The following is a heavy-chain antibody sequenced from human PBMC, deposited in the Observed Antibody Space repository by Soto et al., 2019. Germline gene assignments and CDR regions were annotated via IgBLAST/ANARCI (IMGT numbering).Heavy chain of an antibody. Sequence: SETLSLTCAVPGGHISGGYYSWRWIRQPPGKGLEWIGFIYNSRSPYHNSSLKSRVTISVHRPKNHLFLNLPYVTAADKDVYYCATYSKFFQIWGQGTKVTV. CDR1: GGHISGGYYS. V-gene: IGHV4-30-2*01. J-gene: IGHJ3*02. CDR2: IYNSRSP. CDR3: ATYSKFFQI. D-gene: IGHD4-4*01.